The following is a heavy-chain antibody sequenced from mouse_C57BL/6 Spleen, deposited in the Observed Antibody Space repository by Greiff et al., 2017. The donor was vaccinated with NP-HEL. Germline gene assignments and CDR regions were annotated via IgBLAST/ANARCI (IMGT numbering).Heavy chain of an antibody. D-gene: IGHD2-1*01. Sequence: EVQLQQSGAELVRPGASVKLSCTASGFNIKDDYMHWVKQRPEQGLEWIGWIDPENGDTEYASKFQGKATITADTSSNTAYLQLSSLTSEDTAVYYCTTGGGNYGWYFDVWGTGTTVTVSS. J-gene: IGHJ1*03. V-gene: IGHV14-4*01. CDR3: TTGGGNYGWYFDV. CDR2: IDPENGDT. CDR1: GFNIKDDY.